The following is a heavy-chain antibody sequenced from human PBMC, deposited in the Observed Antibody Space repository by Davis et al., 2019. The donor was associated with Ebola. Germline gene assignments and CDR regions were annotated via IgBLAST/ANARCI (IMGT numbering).Heavy chain of an antibody. CDR2: IKSKTDGGTT. Sequence: GGSLRLSCAASGFTFSNAWMNWVRQAPGKGLEWAGRIKSKTDGGTTDYAAPVKGRFTISRDDSKNTLYLQMNSLKTEDTAVYYCTTYCTNGVCYYYYGMDVWGQGTTVTVSS. D-gene: IGHD2-8*01. CDR1: GFTFSNAW. CDR3: TTYCTNGVCYYYYGMDV. V-gene: IGHV3-15*07. J-gene: IGHJ6*02.